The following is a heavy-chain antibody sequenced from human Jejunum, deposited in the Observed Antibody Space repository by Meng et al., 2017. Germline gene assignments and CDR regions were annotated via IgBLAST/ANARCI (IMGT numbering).Heavy chain of an antibody. Sequence: QAQLQESGPGLVKPSGTLSLTCAVSGASISRTNWWSWVRQPPGKGLEWIGKIDPSESTHYNPSLKGRVTISADRSKNQFSLRLTSVTAADTAIYYCARAYCTDVSCHDFFDSWGQGTLVTVSS. CDR1: GASISRTNW. J-gene: IGHJ4*02. D-gene: IGHD2-8*01. V-gene: IGHV4-4*02. CDR3: ARAYCTDVSCHDFFDS. CDR2: IDPSEST.